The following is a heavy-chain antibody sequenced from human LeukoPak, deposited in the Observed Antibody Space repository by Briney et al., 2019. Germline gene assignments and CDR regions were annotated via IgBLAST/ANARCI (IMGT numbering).Heavy chain of an antibody. CDR1: GGSISSSNYY. J-gene: IGHJ4*02. V-gene: IGHV4-39*01. CDR2: INYSGST. D-gene: IGHD5-24*01. Sequence: SETLSLTCTVSGGSISSSNYYWGWIRQPPGKGLEWIGSINYSGSTYYNPSLKSRVTISVDTSKNQFSLKLSSVTAADTAVYYCARHHYDGYSYYFDYWGQGTLVTVSS. CDR3: ARHHYDGYSYYFDY.